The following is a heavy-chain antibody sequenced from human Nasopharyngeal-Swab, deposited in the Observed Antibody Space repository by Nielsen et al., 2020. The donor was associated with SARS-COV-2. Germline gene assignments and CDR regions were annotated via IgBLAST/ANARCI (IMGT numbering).Heavy chain of an antibody. D-gene: IGHD6-25*01. CDR2: IPVGHGNT. J-gene: IGHJ4*02. V-gene: IGHV1-3*01. CDR3: ARGIHSSAWIVDY. Sequence: ASVKVSCKASGYTFTNHAMHWVRQAPVPGLEWLGFIPVGHGNTEYSQRFQGRVTISTDSSASTAFMELTNLRSEDTAIYYCARGIHSSAWIVDYWGQG. CDR1: GYTFTNHA.